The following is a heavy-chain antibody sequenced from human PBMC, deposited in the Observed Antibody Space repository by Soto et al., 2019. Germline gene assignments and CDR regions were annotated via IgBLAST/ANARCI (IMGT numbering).Heavy chain of an antibody. CDR2: IYYSGST. CDR1: GGPISSGGYY. J-gene: IGHJ4*01. CDR3: ARVRTTVTTSRIDY. V-gene: IGHV4-31*03. Sequence: SETLSLTCTVSGGPISSGGYYWSWIRQHPGKGLEWIGYIYYSGSTYYNPSLKSRVTISVDTSKNQFSLKLSSVTAADTAVYYCARVRTTVTTSRIDYWGQGTLVTVSS. D-gene: IGHD4-17*01.